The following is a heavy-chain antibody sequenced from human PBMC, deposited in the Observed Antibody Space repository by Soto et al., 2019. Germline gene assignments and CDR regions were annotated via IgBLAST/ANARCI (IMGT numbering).Heavy chain of an antibody. V-gene: IGHV1-69*13. Sequence: GASVKVSCKASGGTFSSYAISWVRQAPGQGLEWMGGIIPIFGTANYAQKFQGRVTITADESTSTAYMELSSLRSEDTAVYYCARVVSGHYDFWSGYYTGVLEYYYYYMDVWGKGTTVTVSS. CDR3: ARVVSGHYDFWSGYYTGVLEYYYYYMDV. J-gene: IGHJ6*03. CDR2: IIPIFGTA. CDR1: GGTFSSYA. D-gene: IGHD3-3*01.